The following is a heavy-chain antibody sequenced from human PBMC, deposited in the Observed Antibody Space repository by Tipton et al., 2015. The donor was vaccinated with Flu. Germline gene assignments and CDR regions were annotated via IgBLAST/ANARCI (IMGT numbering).Heavy chain of an antibody. Sequence: TLSLTCNVSGGSLSGYYWSWIRQPAGKGLEWIGRIYTSGNTNNSPSLKSRVTMSVDTSKNQFSLKLSSMTAADTAVYYCARGQGNSGWRYFDYWGQGTLVTVSS. CDR3: ARGQGNSGWRYFDY. D-gene: IGHD6-19*01. CDR1: GGSLSGYY. CDR2: IYTSGNT. V-gene: IGHV4-4*07. J-gene: IGHJ4*02.